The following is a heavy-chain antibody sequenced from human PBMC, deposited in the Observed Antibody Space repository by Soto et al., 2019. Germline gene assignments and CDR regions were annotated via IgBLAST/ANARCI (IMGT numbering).Heavy chain of an antibody. J-gene: IGHJ4*02. V-gene: IGHV1-18*04. CDR3: ARNTGSGNSGGFDY. CDR1: GYTFSGHS. Sequence: GASVKVSCKASGYTFSGHSISWVRQAPGQGLEWMGWISASNGHTNYAQKFQGRVTVTTDTFTTTVYMEMKSLRSDDTAVYYCARNTGSGNSGGFDYWGQGTLVTVSS. CDR2: ISASNGHT. D-gene: IGHD3-3*01.